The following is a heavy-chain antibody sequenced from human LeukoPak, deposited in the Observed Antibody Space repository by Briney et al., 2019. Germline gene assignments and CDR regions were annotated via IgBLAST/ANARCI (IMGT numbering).Heavy chain of an antibody. V-gene: IGHV3-23*01. J-gene: IGHJ4*02. CDR1: GFTFSSYA. Sequence: GGSLRLSCAASGFTFSSYAMSWVRQAPGKGLEWVSCISGSGRTTYYADSVKGRFTISRDNSKNTLSLQMNSLRAEDTAIYYCAKDYCSGGSCPEIFDYWGQGTLVTVSS. CDR2: ISGSGRTT. D-gene: IGHD2-15*01. CDR3: AKDYCSGGSCPEIFDY.